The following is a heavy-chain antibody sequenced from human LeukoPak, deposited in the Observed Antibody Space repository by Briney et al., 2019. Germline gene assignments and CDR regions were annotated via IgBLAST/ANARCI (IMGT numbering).Heavy chain of an antibody. CDR2: ISGSGDNT. V-gene: IGHV3-23*01. CDR3: AKGSYYDSSGSFYFDY. CDR1: GFTFSSYA. Sequence: GGSLRLSCAACGFTFSSYAMSWVRQAPGKGLEWVSGISGSGDNTYYADSVKGRFTISRDNSKNTLYVQVNRLGTEDTAAYYCAKGSYYDSSGSFYFDYWGQGTLVTVSS. D-gene: IGHD3-22*01. J-gene: IGHJ4*02.